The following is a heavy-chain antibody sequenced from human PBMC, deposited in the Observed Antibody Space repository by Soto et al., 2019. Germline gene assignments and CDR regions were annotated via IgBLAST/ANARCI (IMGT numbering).Heavy chain of an antibody. D-gene: IGHD2-15*01. V-gene: IGHV3-30*18. Sequence: QVQLVESGGGVVQPGGSLRLSCAASGFAFSTYGMHWVRQAPGKGLEWVAVISYDASSKYYGDSVKGRFTISRDNSKNTLYLQMNSLRLEDTAVYYCAKSGWESSGGYSNHWGQGTLVTVSS. J-gene: IGHJ5*02. CDR2: ISYDASSK. CDR1: GFAFSTYG. CDR3: AKSGWESSGGYSNH.